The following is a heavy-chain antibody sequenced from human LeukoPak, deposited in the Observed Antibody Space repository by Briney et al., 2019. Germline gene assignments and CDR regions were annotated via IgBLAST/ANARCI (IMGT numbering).Heavy chain of an antibody. CDR1: GYTFTSYA. Sequence: EASVKVSCKASGYTFTSYAMHWVRQAPGQRLEWMGWINAGNGNTKYSQKFQGRVTITRDTSASTAYMELSSLRSEDTAVYYCARQTYYYDSSRFDYWGQGTLVTVSS. CDR3: ARQTYYYDSSRFDY. D-gene: IGHD3-22*01. J-gene: IGHJ4*02. CDR2: INAGNGNT. V-gene: IGHV1-3*01.